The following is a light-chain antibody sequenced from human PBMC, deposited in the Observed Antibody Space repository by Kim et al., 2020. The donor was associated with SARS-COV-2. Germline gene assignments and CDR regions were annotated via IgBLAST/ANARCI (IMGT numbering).Light chain of an antibody. CDR3: GTWDSSLSAWV. CDR2: DNN. J-gene: IGLJ3*02. Sequence: GQKVTSSCSGSSSNIVNNYVSWYQQLPGTAPKLLIYDNNKRPSGIPDRFSGSKSGTSATLGITGLQTGDEADYYCGTWDSSLSAWVFGGGTQLTVL. CDR1: SSNIVNNY. V-gene: IGLV1-51*01.